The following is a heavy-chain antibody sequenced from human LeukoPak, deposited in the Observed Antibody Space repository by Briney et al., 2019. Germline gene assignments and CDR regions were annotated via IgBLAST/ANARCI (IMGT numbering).Heavy chain of an antibody. CDR1: GFSLSTSGMC. CDR3: AGTKADSSGYFPFDS. D-gene: IGHD3-22*01. V-gene: IGHV2-70*11. J-gene: IGHJ4*02. Sequence: SGPALVKPTQTLTLTCTFSGFSLSTSGMCMSWIRQPPGKALEWLGRIDWDDDKYYSTSLKTRLTLSKDTYKNQVVLTMTNGVPEDTATCYCAGTKADSSGYFPFDSWGQGTLVTVSS. CDR2: IDWDDDK.